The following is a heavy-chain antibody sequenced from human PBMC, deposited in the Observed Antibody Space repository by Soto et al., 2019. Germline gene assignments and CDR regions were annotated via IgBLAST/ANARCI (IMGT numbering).Heavy chain of an antibody. CDR1: GFTLSSFW. V-gene: IGHV3-74*01. J-gene: IGHJ4*02. CDR3: ARKHYYDSSGYTIDY. D-gene: IGHD3-22*01. CDR2: INSDGSST. Sequence: EVQLVESGGGLVQPGGSLRLSCAASGFTLSSFWMHWVRQAPGKGLVWVSRINSDGSSTTYADSVKGRFTISRDNAKNTLYLQMNSLRAEYTAVYYCARKHYYDSSGYTIDYWGQGTLVTVSS.